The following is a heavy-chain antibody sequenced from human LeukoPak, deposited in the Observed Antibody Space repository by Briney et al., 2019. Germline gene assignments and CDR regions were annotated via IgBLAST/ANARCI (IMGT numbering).Heavy chain of an antibody. V-gene: IGHV4-59*01. Sequence: SETLSLTCTVSGGSISSYYGSWIRQPPGKGLEWIGYIYYSGSTNYNPSLKSRVTISVDTSKNQFSLKLSSVTAADTAVYYCARVGSNFWSGYYSYYFDYWGQGTLVTVSS. D-gene: IGHD3-3*01. CDR3: ARVGSNFWSGYYSYYFDY. CDR2: IYYSGST. CDR1: GGSISSYY. J-gene: IGHJ4*02.